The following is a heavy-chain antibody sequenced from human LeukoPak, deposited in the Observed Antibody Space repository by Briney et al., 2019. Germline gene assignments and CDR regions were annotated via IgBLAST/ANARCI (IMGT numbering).Heavy chain of an antibody. CDR2: ISYDGSNK. CDR1: GFTFSSYG. V-gene: IGHV3-30*03. D-gene: IGHD6-13*01. Sequence: GGSLRLSCAASGFTFSSYGMHWVRQAPGKGLEWVAVISYDGSNKYYADSVKGRFTISRDNSKNTLYLQMNSLRAEDTAVYYCARQPPYLAAGFDPWGQGTLVTVSS. CDR3: ARQPPYLAAGFDP. J-gene: IGHJ5*02.